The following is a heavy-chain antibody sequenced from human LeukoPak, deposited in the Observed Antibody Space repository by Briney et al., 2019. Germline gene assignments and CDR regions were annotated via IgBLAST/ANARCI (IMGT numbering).Heavy chain of an antibody. CDR1: GFTFSSYN. CDR2: IRSISSYI. J-gene: IGHJ4*02. CDR3: ARSLGYSYGFDY. Sequence: GGSLRLSCTASGFTFSSYNMNWVRQAPGKGLEWVSSIRSISSYIYYADSVKGRFTISRDNAKNSLYLQMNSLRAEDTAVYYCARSLGYSYGFDYCGQGTLVTVSS. V-gene: IGHV3-21*01. D-gene: IGHD5-18*01.